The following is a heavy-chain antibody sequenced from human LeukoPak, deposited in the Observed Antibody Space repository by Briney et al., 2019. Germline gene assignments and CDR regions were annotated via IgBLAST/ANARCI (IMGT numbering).Heavy chain of an antibody. J-gene: IGHJ4*02. CDR1: GYTFTSYY. Sequence: ASVKVSCKASGYTFTSYYMHWVRQAPGQGLAWMGIINPSGGSTSYAQKFQGRVTMTSDMSTSTVYMELSSLRSEDTAVYYCARVNDMTTVVDYWGKGTLVTVSS. CDR2: INPSGGST. CDR3: ARVNDMTTVVDY. V-gene: IGHV1-46*01. D-gene: IGHD4-23*01.